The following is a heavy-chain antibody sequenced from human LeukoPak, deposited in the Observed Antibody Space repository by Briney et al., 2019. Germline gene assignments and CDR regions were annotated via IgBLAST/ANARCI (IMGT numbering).Heavy chain of an antibody. CDR1: GFTFSSYA. V-gene: IGHV3-23*01. Sequence: GGSLRLSCAASGFTFSSYAMSWVRQAPGKGLDWVSAITGSGDSTYYADFVKGRFTISRDNSKNTLYLQMNSLRAEDTAVYYCAKVGVVITEYWGQGTLVTVSS. CDR2: ITGSGDST. D-gene: IGHD3-22*01. CDR3: AKVGVVITEY. J-gene: IGHJ4*02.